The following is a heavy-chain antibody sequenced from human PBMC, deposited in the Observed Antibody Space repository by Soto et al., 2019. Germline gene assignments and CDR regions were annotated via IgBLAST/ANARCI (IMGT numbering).Heavy chain of an antibody. CDR2: ISYDGRNK. D-gene: IGHD2-21*02. J-gene: IGHJ4*02. CDR1: GFTFSSYA. Sequence: QVQLVESGGGVVQPGRSLRLSCAASGFTFSSYALHWVRQAPGKGLEWVAAISYDGRNKYYADSVKGRFTTSGDISKTTLYLQMHSLRAEDTAVYYCARGSHFLVVTVVDYWGQGTLVTVSS. V-gene: IGHV3-30*04. CDR3: ARGSHFLVVTVVDY.